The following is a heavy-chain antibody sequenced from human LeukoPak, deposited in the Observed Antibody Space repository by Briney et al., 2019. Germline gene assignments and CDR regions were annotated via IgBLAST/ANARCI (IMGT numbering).Heavy chain of an antibody. CDR2: IDPSDSYT. Sequence: GESLRISCKGSGYSFTSYWISWVRQMPEKGLEWMGRIDPSDSYTNYSPSFQGHVTISVDKSISTAYLQWSSLKASDTAMYYCARHVGYNTRFDYWGQGTLVTVSS. V-gene: IGHV5-10-1*01. J-gene: IGHJ4*02. D-gene: IGHD5-24*01. CDR3: ARHVGYNTRFDY. CDR1: GYSFTSYW.